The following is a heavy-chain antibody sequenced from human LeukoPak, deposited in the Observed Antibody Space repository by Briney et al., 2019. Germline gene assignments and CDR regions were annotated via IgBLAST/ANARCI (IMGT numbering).Heavy chain of an antibody. J-gene: IGHJ4*02. V-gene: IGHV3-30-3*01. CDR3: ARVLGTWIQLWSALDY. CDR2: ISYDGSNK. D-gene: IGHD5-18*01. CDR1: GFTFSSYA. Sequence: PGVSLRLSCAASGFTFSSYAMHWVRQAPGKGLEWVAVISYDGSNKYYADSVKGRFTISRDNSKNTLYLQMNSLRAEDTAVYYCARVLGTWIQLWSALDYWGQGTLVTVSS.